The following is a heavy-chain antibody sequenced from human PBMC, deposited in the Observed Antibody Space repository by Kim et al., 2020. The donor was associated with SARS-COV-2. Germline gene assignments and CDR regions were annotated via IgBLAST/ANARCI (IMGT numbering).Heavy chain of an antibody. CDR2: IWYDGSNK. Sequence: GGSLRLSCAASGFTFSSYAMHWVRQAPGKGLEWVAVIWYDGSNKYYADSVKGRFTISRDNSKNTLYLQMNSLRAEDTAVYYCAKRGDCGGDCLDPFDYWGQGTLVTVSS. CDR1: GFTFSSYA. CDR3: AKRGDCGGDCLDPFDY. D-gene: IGHD2-21*02. V-gene: IGHV3-33*06. J-gene: IGHJ4*02.